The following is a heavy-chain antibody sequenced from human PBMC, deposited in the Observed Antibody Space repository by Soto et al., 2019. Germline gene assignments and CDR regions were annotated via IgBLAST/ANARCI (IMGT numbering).Heavy chain of an antibody. J-gene: IGHJ4*02. D-gene: IGHD3-22*01. CDR2: ISASGDTT. CDR1: GFSFSTCA. Sequence: VQLLESGGGWVQPGGSLRLSCAASGFSFSTCAVSWVRQAPGKGLEWVSSISASGDTTHYAESVRGRFTISRDNSRNTLHLQMSSLTAEDTAIYSCAAQATGYFVPFDFWGRGTLVTVSS. CDR3: AAQATGYFVPFDF. V-gene: IGHV3-23*01.